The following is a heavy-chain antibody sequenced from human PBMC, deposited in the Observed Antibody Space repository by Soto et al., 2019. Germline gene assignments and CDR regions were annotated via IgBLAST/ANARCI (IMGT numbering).Heavy chain of an antibody. CDR1: GFNFSNHW. V-gene: IGHV3-74*01. D-gene: IGHD3-22*01. J-gene: IGHJ4*02. CDR3: AKDSRGYYDSSGYFDY. CDR2: ITSDGKSK. Sequence: RRLSCAASGFNFSNHWMHWVRQRPAEGLVWVSRITSDGKSKAYAESVKGRFAISRDNAKNTLYLQMNGLTAEDTAVYYCAKDSRGYYDSSGYFDYWGQGTLVTVSS.